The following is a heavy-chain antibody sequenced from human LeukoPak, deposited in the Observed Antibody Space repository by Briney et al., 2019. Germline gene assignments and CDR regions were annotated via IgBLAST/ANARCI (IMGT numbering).Heavy chain of an antibody. CDR3: ARAWESIAGYYFDY. CDR2: INPSFNPGVDVT. Sequence: GASVKVSCKASGYTFSSYHIHWVRQAPGQGLEWMGKINPSFNPGVDVTSYAQKFQGRVTMTRDISTNTVYMELSSLTSEDTAVYYYARAWESIAGYYFDYWGQGTLVTVSP. V-gene: IGHV1-46*01. J-gene: IGHJ4*02. D-gene: IGHD1-26*01. CDR1: GYTFSSYH.